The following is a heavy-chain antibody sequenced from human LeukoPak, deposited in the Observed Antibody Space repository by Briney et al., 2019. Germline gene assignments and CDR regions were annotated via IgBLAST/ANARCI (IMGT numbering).Heavy chain of an antibody. D-gene: IGHD6-13*01. CDR3: AREAAFYYYGMDV. V-gene: IGHV3-23*01. CDR1: GFTFSSYA. CDR2: ISGSGGST. Sequence: GGSLRLSCAASGFTFSSYAMSWVRQAPGKGLEWVSAISGSGGSTYYADSVKGRFTISRGNSKNTLYPQMNSLRAEDTAVYYCAREAAFYYYGMDVWGQGTTVTVSS. J-gene: IGHJ6*02.